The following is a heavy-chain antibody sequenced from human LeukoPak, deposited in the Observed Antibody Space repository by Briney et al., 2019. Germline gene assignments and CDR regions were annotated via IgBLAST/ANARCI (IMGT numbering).Heavy chain of an antibody. D-gene: IGHD3-9*01. CDR1: GGSISSYY. J-gene: IGHJ4*02. V-gene: IGHV4-59*08. Sequence: SETLSLTCTVSGGSISSYYWSWIRQPPGKGLEWIGYIYDSGSTTYNPSLKSRVTISVDTSKRQFSLKLTSMTAADTAVYYCARGVRWADTFTGYYLSGFDHWGQGTLVPVSS. CDR3: ARGVRWADTFTGYYLSGFDH. CDR2: IYDSGST.